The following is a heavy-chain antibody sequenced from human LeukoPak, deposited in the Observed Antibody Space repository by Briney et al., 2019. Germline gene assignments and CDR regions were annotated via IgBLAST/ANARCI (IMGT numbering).Heavy chain of an antibody. V-gene: IGHV4-4*07. J-gene: IGHJ4*02. Sequence: SETLSLTCTVSGGSISSYYWSWIRQPAGKGLEWIGRIYTSGSTNYNPSLKSRVTMSVDTSKNQFSLKLSSVTAADTAVYYCARGRTDIVAVPAAIETYYFDYWGQGTLVTVSS. D-gene: IGHD2-2*01. CDR1: GGSISSYY. CDR3: ARGRTDIVAVPAAIETYYFDY. CDR2: IYTSGST.